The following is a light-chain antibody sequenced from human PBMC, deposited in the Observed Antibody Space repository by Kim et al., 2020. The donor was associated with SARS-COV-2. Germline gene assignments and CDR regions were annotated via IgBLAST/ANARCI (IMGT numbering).Light chain of an antibody. Sequence: VPAEERATLSCRASQSVSSNLAWYQQKPGQPPRLLMYDTSIRAKGIPARFSGSGSGTEFTLTISSLQSEDVAVYYCQQYNRWPRVFGPGTTVDIK. CDR3: QQYNRWPRV. V-gene: IGKV3-15*01. CDR1: QSVSSN. CDR2: DTS. J-gene: IGKJ1*01.